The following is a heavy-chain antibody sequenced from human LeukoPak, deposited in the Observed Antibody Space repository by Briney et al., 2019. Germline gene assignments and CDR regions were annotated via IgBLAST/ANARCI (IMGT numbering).Heavy chain of an antibody. CDR2: IYTSGST. J-gene: IGHJ4*02. Sequence: GSLRLSCAASGFTFSNVWMSWVRQAPGKGLEWIGRIYTSGSTNYNPSLKSRVTISVDTSKNQFSLKLSSVTAADTAVYYCARDDCSGGSCYSHWGQGTLVTVSS. CDR1: GFTFSNVW. V-gene: IGHV4-4*08. D-gene: IGHD2-15*01. CDR3: ARDDCSGGSCYSH.